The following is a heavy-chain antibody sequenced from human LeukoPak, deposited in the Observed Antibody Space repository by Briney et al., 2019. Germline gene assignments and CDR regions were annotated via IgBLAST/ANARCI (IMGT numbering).Heavy chain of an antibody. CDR2: IYYSGST. D-gene: IGHD3-10*01. J-gene: IGHJ5*02. V-gene: IGHV4-59*08. CDR1: GGSISSYY. CDR3: ARSHGSGFDP. Sequence: SETLSLTCTVSGGSISSYYWSWIRQAPGKGLEWIGYIYYSGSTNYNPSLKSRVTISVDTSKNQFSLKLSSVTAADTAVYYCARSHGSGFDPWGQGTLVTVSS.